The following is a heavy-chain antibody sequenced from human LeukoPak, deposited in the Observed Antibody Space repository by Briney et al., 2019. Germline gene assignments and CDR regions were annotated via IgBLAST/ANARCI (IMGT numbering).Heavy chain of an antibody. CDR2: IKEDESAK. CDR3: ARDVGGSLDY. V-gene: IGHV3-7*01. D-gene: IGHD1-26*01. CDR1: GFTFSTYW. J-gene: IGHJ4*02. Sequence: PGGSLTLSCAASGFTFSTYWMAWVRQAPGKGLEWVANIKEDESAKHQADSVKGRFTISRDNAQNSVYLQMSSLRGEDTAVYYCARDVGGSLDYWGQGTLVTVSS.